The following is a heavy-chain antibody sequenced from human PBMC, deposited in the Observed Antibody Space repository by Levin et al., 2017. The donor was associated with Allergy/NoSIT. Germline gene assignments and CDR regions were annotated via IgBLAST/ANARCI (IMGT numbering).Heavy chain of an antibody. V-gene: IGHV3-20*04. Sequence: SGGSLRLSCAASGFTFDDYGMSWVRQAPGKGLEWVSGINWNGGSTGYADSVKGRFTISRDNAKNSLYLQMNSLRAEDTALYYCAREKTDTTITGYFQHWGQGTLVTVSS. D-gene: IGHD1-1*01. J-gene: IGHJ1*01. CDR2: INWNGGST. CDR1: GFTFDDYG. CDR3: AREKTDTTITGYFQH.